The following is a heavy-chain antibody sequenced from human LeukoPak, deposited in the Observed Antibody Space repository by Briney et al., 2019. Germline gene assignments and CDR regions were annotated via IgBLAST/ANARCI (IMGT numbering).Heavy chain of an antibody. CDR1: GYTLTSYY. Sequence: GASVKVSCKASGYTLTSYYMHWVRQAPGQGLEWMGIINPSGGSTSYAQKFQGRVTMTRDTSTSTVYMELSSLRSEDTAVYYCARVTIFQDAFDIWGQGTMVTVSS. J-gene: IGHJ3*02. CDR3: ARVTIFQDAFDI. CDR2: INPSGGST. D-gene: IGHD3-3*01. V-gene: IGHV1-46*01.